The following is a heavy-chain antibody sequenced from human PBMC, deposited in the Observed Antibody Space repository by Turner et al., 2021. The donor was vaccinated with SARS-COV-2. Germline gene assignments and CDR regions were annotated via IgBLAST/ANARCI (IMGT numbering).Heavy chain of an antibody. CDR2: IYYSGTT. V-gene: IGHV4-39*01. D-gene: IGHD2-2*02. Sequence: QVQLEESGPGLVKPSETLSLTCTVSGGTISSSTYHWGWIRQPPGKGLEWIGGIYYSGTTYYNPSLNSRVTISVDTSKNQFSLKLTSVTAIDTAVYYCARRRGRDGYTRNWYFDLWGRGTLVTVSS. CDR3: ARRRGRDGYTRNWYFDL. CDR1: GGTISSSTYH. J-gene: IGHJ2*01.